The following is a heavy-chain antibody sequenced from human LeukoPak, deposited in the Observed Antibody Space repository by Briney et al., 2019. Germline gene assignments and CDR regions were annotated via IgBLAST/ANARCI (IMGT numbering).Heavy chain of an antibody. CDR3: ASAGEYYYYYRDV. CDR1: GFTFSSYG. Sequence: GGSLRLSCAASGFTFSSYGMHWVRQAPGKGLEWVAVIWYDGSNKYYADSVKGRVTISRDNSKNTLYLQMNSLRAEDTAVYYCASAGEYYYYYRDVWGKGNTVTVSS. CDR2: IWYDGSNK. V-gene: IGHV3-33*01. J-gene: IGHJ6*03. D-gene: IGHD6-13*01.